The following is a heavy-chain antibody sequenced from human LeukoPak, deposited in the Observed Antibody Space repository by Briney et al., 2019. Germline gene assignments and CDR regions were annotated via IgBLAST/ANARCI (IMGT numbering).Heavy chain of an antibody. D-gene: IGHD3/OR15-3a*01. J-gene: IGHJ4*02. V-gene: IGHV4-39*07. CDR3: ARILVFGPTIKYFDY. Sequence: KPSETLSLTCTVSGGSISSSSYYWGWIRQPPGKGLEWIGSIYYSGSTYYNPSLKSRVTISVDTSKNQFSLKLSSVTAADTAVYYCARILVFGPTIKYFDYWGQGTLVTVSS. CDR2: IYYSGST. CDR1: GGSISSSSYY.